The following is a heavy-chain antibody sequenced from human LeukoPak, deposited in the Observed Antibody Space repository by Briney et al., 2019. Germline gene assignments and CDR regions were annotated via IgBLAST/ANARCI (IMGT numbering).Heavy chain of an antibody. CDR3: ARENHYGSGTGWFDP. D-gene: IGHD3-10*01. Sequence: GGSLRLSCTASGFTVSSSYMTWVRQAPGKGLEWVSVIYSGGSTYYADSVKGRFTISRDNSKNTLYLQMNSLRAEDTAVYYCARENHYGSGTGWFDPWGQGTLVTVSS. V-gene: IGHV3-53*01. CDR2: IYSGGST. J-gene: IGHJ5*02. CDR1: GFTVSSSY.